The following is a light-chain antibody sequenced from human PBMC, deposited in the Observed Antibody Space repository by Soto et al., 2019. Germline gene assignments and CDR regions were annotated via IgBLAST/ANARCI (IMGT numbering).Light chain of an antibody. V-gene: IGKV3-11*01. Sequence: EIVLTQSPATLSLSPGERATLSCRASQSISSQLAWYQQKPGQAPRLLIHDASNRATGIPARFSGSGSSTDFTLTISSLEPEDFAVYFCQQRSNWPLTFGGGTKVDNK. J-gene: IGKJ4*01. CDR2: DAS. CDR3: QQRSNWPLT. CDR1: QSISSQ.